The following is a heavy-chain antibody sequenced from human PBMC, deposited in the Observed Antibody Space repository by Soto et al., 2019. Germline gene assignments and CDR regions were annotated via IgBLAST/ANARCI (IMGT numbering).Heavy chain of an antibody. V-gene: IGHV4-59*01. CDR1: GGSISSYY. Sequence: SETLSLTCTVSGGSISSYYWSWIRQPPGKGPEWIGYIYYSGSTNYNPSLKSRVTISVDTSKNQFSLKLSSVTAADTAVYYCARDLQWRDYGGNSKPSGMDVWGQGTTVTVSS. J-gene: IGHJ6*02. CDR2: IYYSGST. D-gene: IGHD4-17*01. CDR3: ARDLQWRDYGGNSKPSGMDV.